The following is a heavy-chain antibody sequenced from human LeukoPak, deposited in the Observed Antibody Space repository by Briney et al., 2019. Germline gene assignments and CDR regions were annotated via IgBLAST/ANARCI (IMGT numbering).Heavy chain of an antibody. CDR1: GGSISSSSYY. CDR3: ARTVFFENAFDI. CDR2: IYYSGST. J-gene: IGHJ3*02. D-gene: IGHD4-11*01. Sequence: PSETLSLTCTVSGGSISSSSYYWGWIRQPPGKGLEWIGSIYYSGSTYYNPSLKSRVTISVDTSKNQFSLKLSSVTAADTAVYYCARTVFFENAFDIWGQGTMVTVSS. V-gene: IGHV4-39*07.